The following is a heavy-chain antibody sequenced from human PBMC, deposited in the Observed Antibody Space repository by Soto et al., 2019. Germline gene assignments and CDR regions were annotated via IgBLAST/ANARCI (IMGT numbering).Heavy chain of an antibody. J-gene: IGHJ5*02. Sequence: ASVKVSCKASGYTFTSYYMHWERQASGQGLEWMGIINPSGGSTSYAQKFQGRVTMTRDTSTSTACMELTSLRSEDTAVYYCARGSYPQGYWFDPCGQGNLVTVSS. CDR3: ARGSYPQGYWFDP. D-gene: IGHD1-26*01. CDR2: INPSGGST. CDR1: GYTFTSYY. V-gene: IGHV1-46*01.